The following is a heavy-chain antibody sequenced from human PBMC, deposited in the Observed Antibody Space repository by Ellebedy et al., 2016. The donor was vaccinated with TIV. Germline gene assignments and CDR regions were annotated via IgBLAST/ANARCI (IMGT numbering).Heavy chain of an antibody. CDR1: GGSISSSSYY. CDR3: EVRANGSGWKLGYWYFDL. CDR2: NYYSGST. D-gene: IGHD6-19*01. Sequence: MPSETLSLTCTVSGGSISSSSYYWGWIRQPPGKGLEWIGSNYYSGSTYYNPSLKSLVTISVDTSKNQFSLKLSSVTAADTAVYYCEVRANGSGWKLGYWYFDLWGRGTLVTVSS. V-gene: IGHV4-39*07. J-gene: IGHJ2*01.